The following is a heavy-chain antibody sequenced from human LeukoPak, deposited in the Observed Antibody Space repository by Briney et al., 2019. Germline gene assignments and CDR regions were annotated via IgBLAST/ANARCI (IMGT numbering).Heavy chain of an antibody. CDR3: ARHRSPNWFDP. V-gene: IGHV5-51*01. CDR1: GYSFTSYW. Sequence: GESLKISCKGSGYSFTSYWIGWVRQMPGKGLEWMGIIYPGDSDTRYSPSFQGQVTMSADKSNSTAYLQWSSLKASDTAMYYCARHRSPNWFDPWGQGTLVTVSS. CDR2: IYPGDSDT. J-gene: IGHJ5*02. D-gene: IGHD6-13*01.